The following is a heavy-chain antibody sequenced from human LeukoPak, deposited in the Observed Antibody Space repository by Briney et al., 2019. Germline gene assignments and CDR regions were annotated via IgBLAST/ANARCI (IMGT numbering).Heavy chain of an antibody. J-gene: IGHJ4*02. D-gene: IGHD3-10*01. CDR1: GAPIGSFY. V-gene: IGHV4-4*07. CDR2: AHSSGST. Sequence: SETLSLTCTVSGAPIGSFYWSWIRQPAGKGLEWIGRAHSSGSTNYIPSMKSRVSMSVDTSKNQLSLKLNTVTAADTAMYYCARGAVDYGSGSHDYWGQGILVTVSS. CDR3: ARGAVDYGSGSHDY.